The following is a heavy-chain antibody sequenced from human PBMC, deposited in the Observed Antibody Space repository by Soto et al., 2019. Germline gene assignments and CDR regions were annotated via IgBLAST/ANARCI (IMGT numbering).Heavy chain of an antibody. D-gene: IGHD2-15*01. V-gene: IGHV4-30-4*01. J-gene: IGHJ3*02. CDR2: IYYSGST. CDR1: GGSISSGDYY. CDR3: ARVVGQGYCSGGSCYGAFDI. Sequence: SETLSLTCTVSGGSISSGDYYWSWIRQPPGKGLEWIGYIYYSGSTYYNPSLKSRVTISVDTSKNQFSLKLSSVTAADTAVYYCARVVGQGYCSGGSCYGAFDIWGQGTMVTVSS.